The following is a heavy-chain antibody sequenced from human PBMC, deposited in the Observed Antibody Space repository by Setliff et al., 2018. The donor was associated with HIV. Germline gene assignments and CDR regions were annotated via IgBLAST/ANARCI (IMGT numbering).Heavy chain of an antibody. Sequence: ASETLSLTCAVSGYSISSGYYWGWIRQPPGKGLEWIGNIYYSGSTYYNPSLKSRVTISVDTSKNQFSLKLSAVTAADTAVYYCARDHVFGSRTGFDPWGPGILVTVSS. V-gene: IGHV4-38-2*01. CDR2: IYYSGST. CDR1: GYSISSGYY. J-gene: IGHJ5*02. CDR3: ARDHVFGSRTGFDP. D-gene: IGHD3-10*01.